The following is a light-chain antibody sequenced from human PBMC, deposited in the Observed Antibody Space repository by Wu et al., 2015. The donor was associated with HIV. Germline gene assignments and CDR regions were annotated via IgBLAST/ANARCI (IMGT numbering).Light chain of an antibody. V-gene: IGKV3-20*01. CDR1: QSVSSSY. CDR2: GAS. Sequence: EIVLTQSPGTLSLSPGERATLSCRASQSVSSSYLAWYQQKPGQAPRLLIYGASSRATGIPGRFSGSGSGTEFTLTISSMQSEDFAVYYCQQYSNWPWTFGQGTKVEIK. J-gene: IGKJ1*01. CDR3: QQYSNWPWT.